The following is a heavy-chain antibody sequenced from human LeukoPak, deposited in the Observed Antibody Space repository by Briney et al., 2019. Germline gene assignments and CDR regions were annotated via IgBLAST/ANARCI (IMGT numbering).Heavy chain of an antibody. CDR2: ISPSGDIT. V-gene: IGHV3-23*01. CDR1: GFTLSWHG. CDR3: AKDDDWGRYKD. J-gene: IGHJ1*01. D-gene: IGHD3-16*01. Sequence: GGSLRLSCTASGFTLSWHGMNWVRQAPGKGLEWVSGISPSGDITYYTDSVKGRFTISRDNSKNTQSLQMNSLRAEDTAVYYCAKDDDWGRYKDWGQGTLVTVSS.